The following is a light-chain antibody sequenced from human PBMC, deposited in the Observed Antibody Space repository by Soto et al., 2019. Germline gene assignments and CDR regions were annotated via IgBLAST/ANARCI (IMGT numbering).Light chain of an antibody. J-gene: IGLJ2*01. CDR2: EVS. CDR1: SSDVGGYNY. V-gene: IGLV2-14*01. Sequence: QSVLTQPASVSGSPGQSITISCTGTSSDVGGYNYVSWYQQHPGKAPKLMIYEVSNRPSGVSNRFSGSKSGNTASLTISGLQAEDEADYYCSSYTSSSTWSVVFGGGTKVTVL. CDR3: SSYTSSSTWSVV.